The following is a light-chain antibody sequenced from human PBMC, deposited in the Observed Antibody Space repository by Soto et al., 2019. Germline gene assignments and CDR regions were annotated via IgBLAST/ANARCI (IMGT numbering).Light chain of an antibody. V-gene: IGLV2-14*01. CDR3: SAYTARSTLV. CDR2: EVR. J-gene: IGLJ3*02. CDR1: MRDVGAYNL. Sequence: QSALTQPASVSGSAGQSITISCSGTMRDVGAYNLVSWYQQHPGTAPKLIIYEVRNRPSGISSRFSGSRSGNTASLTNSGLQSEDEGVYYCSAYTARSTLVFGGGTKLTVL.